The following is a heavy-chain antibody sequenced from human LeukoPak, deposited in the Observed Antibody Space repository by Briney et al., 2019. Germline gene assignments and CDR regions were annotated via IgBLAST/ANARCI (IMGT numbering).Heavy chain of an antibody. CDR2: ISYDGSNK. J-gene: IGHJ4*02. CDR1: GFTFSSYG. Sequence: GGSLRLSCAASGFTFSSYGMHWVRQAPGKGLEWVAVISYDGSNKYYADSVKGRFTISRDNSKNTLYLQMNSLRAEDTAVYYCARWNDPPRDSSGYFDYWGQGTLVTVSS. D-gene: IGHD3-22*01. V-gene: IGHV3-30*03. CDR3: ARWNDPPRDSSGYFDY.